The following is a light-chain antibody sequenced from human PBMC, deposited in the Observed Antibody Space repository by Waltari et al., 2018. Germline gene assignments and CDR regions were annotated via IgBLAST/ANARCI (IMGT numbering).Light chain of an antibody. J-gene: IGLJ2*01. Sequence: SYELTQPPSVSVSPGQTASITCSGDKLEDKYASWYQQEPGQSPVLVIYQDNRRPSGLPERFSGSTSGNTATLTISGTQALDEADYYCQAWDRNTYVVFGGGTKLTVL. V-gene: IGLV3-1*01. CDR3: QAWDRNTYVV. CDR1: KLEDKY. CDR2: QDN.